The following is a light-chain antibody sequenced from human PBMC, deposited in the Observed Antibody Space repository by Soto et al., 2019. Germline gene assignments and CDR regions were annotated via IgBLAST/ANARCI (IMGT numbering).Light chain of an antibody. J-gene: IGLJ2*01. CDR3: SSYTSSSTLV. V-gene: IGLV2-14*03. Sequence: QSVLTQPASVSGSPGQSITISCTGTTSDVGGYNYVSWYQHHPAKAPKLMIYDVSNRPSGVSNRFSGSKSGNTASLTISGLQAEDEADYYCSSYTSSSTLVFGGGTKLTVL. CDR1: TSDVGGYNY. CDR2: DVS.